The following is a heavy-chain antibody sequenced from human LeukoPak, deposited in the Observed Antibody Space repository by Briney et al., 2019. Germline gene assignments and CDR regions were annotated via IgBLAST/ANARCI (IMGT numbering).Heavy chain of an antibody. V-gene: IGHV1-18*01. CDR3: ARRPAHDYYDSSGYIDY. CDR2: ISAYNGNT. J-gene: IGHJ4*02. CDR1: GYTFTSYG. D-gene: IGHD3-22*01. Sequence: APVKVSCKASGYTFTSYGISWVRQAPGQGLEWMGWISAYNGNTNYAQKLQGRVTMTTDTSTSTAYMELRSLRSDDTAVYYCARRPAHDYYDSSGYIDYWGQGTLVTVSS.